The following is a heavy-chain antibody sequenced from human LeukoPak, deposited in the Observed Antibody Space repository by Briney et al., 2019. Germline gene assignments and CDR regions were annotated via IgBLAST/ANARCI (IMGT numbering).Heavy chain of an antibody. J-gene: IGHJ5*02. CDR2: IFPILGIA. CDR1: AYDFTSYF. D-gene: IGHD3-22*01. V-gene: IGHV1-69*02. CDR3: ARVFDSSGYYGNWFDP. Sequence: SVKVSCKISAYDFTSYFMHWVRQPPGQGLEWMGRIFPILGIANYAQKFQGTVTITADKSTSTAYMELSSLRSEDTAVYYCARVFDSSGYYGNWFDPWGQGTLVTVSS.